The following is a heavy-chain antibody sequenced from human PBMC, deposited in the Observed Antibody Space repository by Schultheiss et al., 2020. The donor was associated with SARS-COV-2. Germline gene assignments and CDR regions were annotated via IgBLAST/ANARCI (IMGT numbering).Heavy chain of an antibody. D-gene: IGHD1-14*01. V-gene: IGHV4-34*01. CDR2: INHSGST. Sequence: SETLSLTCAVYGGSFSGYYWSWIRQPPGKGLEWIGEINHSGSTNYNPYLKSRVTISVDKSKNQFSLKLSSVTAADTAVYYCARGRMGFDPWGQGTLVTVSS. J-gene: IGHJ5*02. CDR1: GGSFSGYY. CDR3: ARGRMGFDP.